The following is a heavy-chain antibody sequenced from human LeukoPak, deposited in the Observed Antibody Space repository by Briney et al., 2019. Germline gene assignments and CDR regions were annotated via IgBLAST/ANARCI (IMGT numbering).Heavy chain of an antibody. CDR3: AGSYPPRYSSSGAGDY. CDR1: GGTFSSYA. Sequence: GASVKVSCKASGGTFSSYAISWVRQAPGQALEWMGGINPILGSANYAQKYQRRLTITADKSTSTDYMELSSLRSDDTAVYYCAGSYPPRYSSSGAGDYWGQGTLVTVSS. J-gene: IGHJ4*02. V-gene: IGHV1-69*06. CDR2: INPILGSA. D-gene: IGHD6-6*01.